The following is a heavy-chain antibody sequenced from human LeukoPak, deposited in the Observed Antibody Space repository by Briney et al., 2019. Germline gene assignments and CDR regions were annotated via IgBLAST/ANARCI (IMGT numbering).Heavy chain of an antibody. Sequence: PSETLSLTCTVSGGSINNYYWNWLRQPAGKGLEWIGRIYATGTTHYNPSLNSRVSMSVDTSKTQFSLKLTSVTAADTAIYYCARDPFKSSFDSWGQGTLVTVSS. CDR2: IYATGTT. D-gene: IGHD3-10*01. V-gene: IGHV4-4*07. CDR3: ARDPFKSSFDS. J-gene: IGHJ4*02. CDR1: GGSINNYY.